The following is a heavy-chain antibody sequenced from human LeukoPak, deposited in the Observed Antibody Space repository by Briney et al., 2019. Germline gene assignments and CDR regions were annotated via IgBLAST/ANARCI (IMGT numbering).Heavy chain of an antibody. Sequence: PGRSLRRSCAASGFTFSSYGMHWVRQAPGKGLEWVAVISYDGSNKYYADYVKGRFTISRDNSKTTLYLQMNSLRAEDTAVYYCAKDLRRIQLWSPPDYWGQETLVTVSS. D-gene: IGHD5-18*01. CDR3: AKDLRRIQLWSPPDY. J-gene: IGHJ4*02. CDR2: ISYDGSNK. V-gene: IGHV3-30*18. CDR1: GFTFSSYG.